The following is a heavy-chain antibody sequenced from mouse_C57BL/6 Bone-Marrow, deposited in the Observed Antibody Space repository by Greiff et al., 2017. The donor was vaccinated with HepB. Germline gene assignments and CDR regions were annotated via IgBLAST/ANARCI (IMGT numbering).Heavy chain of an antibody. Sequence: QVQLQQSGAELVRPGTSVKMSCKASGYTFTNYWIGWAKQRPGHGLEWIGDIYPGGGYTNYNEKFKGKATLTADKSSSTAYMQFSSLTSEDSAIYYCARHYYCSSPYYAMDYWGQGTSVTVSS. CDR3: ARHYYCSSPYYAMDY. V-gene: IGHV1-63*01. CDR2: IYPGGGYT. CDR1: GYTFTNYW. J-gene: IGHJ4*01. D-gene: IGHD1-1*01.